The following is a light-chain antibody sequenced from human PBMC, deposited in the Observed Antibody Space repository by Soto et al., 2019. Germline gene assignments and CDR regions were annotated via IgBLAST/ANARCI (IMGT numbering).Light chain of an antibody. J-gene: IGKJ1*01. CDR1: QSVSSSY. Sequence: IVLTQSPGTLSLSLGERATLSCRASQSVSSSYLAWYQQKPGQAPRLLIYGASSRATGIPDRFSGSGSGTDFTLTISRLEPEDFAVYYCQQYGSSPKTFGQGTKVAIK. CDR2: GAS. V-gene: IGKV3-20*01. CDR3: QQYGSSPKT.